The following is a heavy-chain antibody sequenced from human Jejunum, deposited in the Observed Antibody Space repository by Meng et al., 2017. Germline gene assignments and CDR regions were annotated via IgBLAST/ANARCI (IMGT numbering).Heavy chain of an antibody. CDR1: GGSSSTSDW. J-gene: IGHJ4*02. D-gene: IGHD1-26*01. V-gene: IGHV4-4*02. Sequence: QGQRQAPGPGLLKPSVTLSLTCAGSGGSSSTSDWCSWVRQPPGKVLEWIGDIHHSRSNNYNPSLKSRVTISVDKSKNQFSLKRNSVTAADTAVYYCAREWSGSYRHFDYWGQGTLVTVSS. CDR3: AREWSGSYRHFDY. CDR2: IHHSRSN.